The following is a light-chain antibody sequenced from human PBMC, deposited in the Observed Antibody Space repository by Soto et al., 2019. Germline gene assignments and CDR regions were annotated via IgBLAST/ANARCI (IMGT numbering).Light chain of an antibody. Sequence: DIQMTQSPSSLSASVGDRVTITCRASQSISSYLNWYQQKPGKAPKLLIYAASSLQSGGPSRFSGSGSGTDFTLTISSLQPEDFATYYCQQSYNTTWTFGQGTKVEIK. V-gene: IGKV1-39*01. CDR2: AAS. CDR3: QQSYNTTWT. CDR1: QSISSY. J-gene: IGKJ1*01.